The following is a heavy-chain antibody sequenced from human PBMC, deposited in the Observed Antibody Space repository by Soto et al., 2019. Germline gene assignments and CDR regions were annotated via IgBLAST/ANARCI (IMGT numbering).Heavy chain of an antibody. CDR2: INPSGGST. D-gene: IGHD3-10*01. J-gene: IGHJ6*02. CDR1: GYTFTSYY. V-gene: IGHV1-46*01. CDR3: ARELMVLGVIPGYYYYGMDV. Sequence: ASVKVSCKGSGYTFTSYYMHWVRQAPGQGLEWMGIINPSGGSTSYAQKFQGRVTMTRDTSISTAYMELSRLRSDDTAVYYCARELMVLGVIPGYYYYGMDVWGQGTTVTVSS.